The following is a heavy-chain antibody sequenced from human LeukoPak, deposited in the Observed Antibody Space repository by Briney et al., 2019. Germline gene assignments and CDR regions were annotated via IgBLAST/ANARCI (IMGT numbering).Heavy chain of an antibody. CDR2: ISAYNGNT. V-gene: IGHV1-18*01. Sequence: ASVKVSCKASGYTFTSYGISWVRQAPGQGLEWMGWISAYNGNTNYAQKLQGRVTMTTDTSTSTAYTELRSLRSDDTAVYYCARDSLTGDRGIDPWGQGTLVAVSS. J-gene: IGHJ5*02. CDR3: ARDSLTGDRGIDP. D-gene: IGHD2-15*01. CDR1: GYTFTSYG.